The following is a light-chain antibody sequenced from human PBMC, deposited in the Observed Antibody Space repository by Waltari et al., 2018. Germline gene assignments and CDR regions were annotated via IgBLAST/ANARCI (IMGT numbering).Light chain of an antibody. CDR3: QQRSNWTPHT. Sequence: EIVLTQSPATLSLSPGETATLSCRASQSVGTYLAWYQQRPGQAPRLLIYDASNRATGIPAMFRGSGSGTDFTLTISSLEPEDFAVYYCQQRSNWTPHTFGQGARLEIK. CDR1: QSVGTY. V-gene: IGKV3-11*01. J-gene: IGKJ2*01. CDR2: DAS.